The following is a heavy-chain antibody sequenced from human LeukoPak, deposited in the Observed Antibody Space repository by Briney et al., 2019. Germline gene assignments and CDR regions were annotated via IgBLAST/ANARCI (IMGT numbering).Heavy chain of an antibody. CDR1: VFTFSSYS. CDR3: ARDGDDPRPFYY. CDR2: IYSGGST. J-gene: IGHJ4*02. Sequence: QPGGSLRLSCAASVFTFSSYSMNWVRQAPGKGLEWVSVIYSGGSTYYADSVKGRFTISRDNSKNTLYLQMNSLRAEDTAVYYCARDGDDPRPFYYWGQGTLVTVSS. D-gene: IGHD7-27*01. V-gene: IGHV3-66*01.